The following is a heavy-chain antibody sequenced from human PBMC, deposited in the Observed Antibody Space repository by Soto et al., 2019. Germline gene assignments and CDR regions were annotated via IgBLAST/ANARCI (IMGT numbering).Heavy chain of an antibody. CDR2: IYYSGST. V-gene: IGHV4-31*03. CDR1: GGSISSGGYY. CDR3: ARDSNTSWSDP. D-gene: IGHD3-16*01. J-gene: IGHJ5*02. Sequence: SETLSLTCTVSGGSISSGGYYWSWIRQHPGKGLEWIGYIYYSGSTYYNPSLKSRVTISVDTSKNQFPLKLSSVTAADTAVYYCARDSNTSWSDPWGQGTLVTVSS.